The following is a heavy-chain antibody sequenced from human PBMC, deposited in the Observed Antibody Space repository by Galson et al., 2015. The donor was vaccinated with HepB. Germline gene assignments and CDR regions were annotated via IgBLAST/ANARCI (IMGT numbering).Heavy chain of an antibody. CDR1: GFSLPSSGMR. CDR2: IDWDGDK. J-gene: IGHJ5*02. V-gene: IGHV2-70*04. Sequence: PALVKPTQTLALTCTCSGFSLPSSGMRVSWIRQPPGKALEWLARIDWDGDKFYNTSLRTRLTISKDTSKNQVVLTMTNIDPGDAGTYYCARLTGLRGFDPWGQGTLVTVSS. CDR3: ARLTGLRGFDP.